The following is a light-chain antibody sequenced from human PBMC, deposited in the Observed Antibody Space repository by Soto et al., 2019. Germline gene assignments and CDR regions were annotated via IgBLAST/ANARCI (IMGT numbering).Light chain of an antibody. CDR3: QQYNSYSWT. CDR1: QSISSW. Sequence: DIQMTQSPSTLSASVGDRVTITCRDSQSISSWLAWYQQKPGKAPKLLIYDASSLESGVPSRFSGSGSGTEFTLTISSLQPDDFATYYCQQYNSYSWTFGQGTKVDI. J-gene: IGKJ1*01. CDR2: DAS. V-gene: IGKV1-5*01.